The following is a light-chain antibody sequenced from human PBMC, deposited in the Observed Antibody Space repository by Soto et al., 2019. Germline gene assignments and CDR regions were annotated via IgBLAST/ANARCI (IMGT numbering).Light chain of an antibody. CDR1: SSDVGGYNY. V-gene: IGLV2-8*01. Sequence: QSALNQPPSASGSPGQSVTISCTGTSSDVGGYNYVSWYQQHPGKAPKLMIYEVSKRPSGVPDRFSGSKSGNTASLTVSGLQAEDEADYYCSSYAGSNNLGVFGGGTKVTVL. CDR3: SSYAGSNNLGV. J-gene: IGLJ2*01. CDR2: EVS.